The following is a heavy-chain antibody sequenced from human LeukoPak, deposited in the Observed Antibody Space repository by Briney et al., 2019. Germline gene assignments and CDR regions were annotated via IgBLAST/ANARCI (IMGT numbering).Heavy chain of an antibody. J-gene: IGHJ4*02. Sequence: ASVRVSCKASGYTFTGYYMYWVRQAPGQGLEWMGWISPNSGDTHYAQKFQGRVTMTRDTSINTAYMELSRLRSDDTAVYYCARGPNPYSDISDYLIGIDYWGQGTLVTVSS. CDR2: ISPNSGDT. CDR1: GYTFTGYY. D-gene: IGHD3-22*01. CDR3: ARGPNPYSDISDYLIGIDY. V-gene: IGHV1-2*02.